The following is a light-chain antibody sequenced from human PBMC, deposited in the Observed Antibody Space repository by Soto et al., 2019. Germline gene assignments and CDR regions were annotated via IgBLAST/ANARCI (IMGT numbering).Light chain of an antibody. Sequence: EIVLTQSPGTLSLSPGERGTLSCRASQSVSSNYLAWYQQKPGQAPTLLIYSAFSRATGIPDRLSGSGSGTDFTLTISRLEPEDFAVYYCQYYCSSPSTFGQGTKVEIK. V-gene: IGKV3-20*01. CDR3: QYYCSSPST. J-gene: IGKJ1*01. CDR2: SAF. CDR1: QSVSSNY.